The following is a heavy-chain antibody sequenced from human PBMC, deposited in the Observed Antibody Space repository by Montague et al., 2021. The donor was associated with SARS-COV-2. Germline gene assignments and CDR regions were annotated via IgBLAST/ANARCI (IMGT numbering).Heavy chain of an antibody. Sequence: SLRLSCAASGFTFSSYAMHWVRQAPGKGLEWVAVISYDGSNKYYADSVKGRFTISRDNSKNTLYLQMNSLRAEDTAVYYCARKDYYHGMDFWGQGTTVTVSS. CDR2: ISYDGSNK. J-gene: IGHJ6*02. CDR1: GFTFSSYA. V-gene: IGHV3-30*04. CDR3: ARKDYYHGMDF.